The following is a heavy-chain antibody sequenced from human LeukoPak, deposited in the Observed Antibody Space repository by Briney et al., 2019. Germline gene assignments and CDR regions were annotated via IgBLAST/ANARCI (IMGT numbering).Heavy chain of an antibody. CDR1: GGSISSYY. J-gene: IGHJ4*02. CDR3: ARRSGSWDYFDY. CDR2: IYYSGST. D-gene: IGHD6-13*01. V-gene: IGHV4-59*08. Sequence: SETLSLTCNLSGGSISSYYWRWMRQPPPKGVEWVGYIYYSGSTIHNPSLTSRVSISIDTSKNQFSLTLTSVTAADTAVYYCARRSGSWDYFDYWGQGALVTVSS.